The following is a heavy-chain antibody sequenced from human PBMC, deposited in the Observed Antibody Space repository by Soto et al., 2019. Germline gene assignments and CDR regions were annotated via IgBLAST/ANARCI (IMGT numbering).Heavy chain of an antibody. J-gene: IGHJ6*02. D-gene: IGHD6-6*01. CDR2: IYYSGST. CDR3: ARSVVIVPSHYYYYYYGMDV. V-gene: IGHV4-39*01. Sequence: QLQLQESGPGLVKPSETLSLTCTVSGGSISSSSYYWGWIRQPPGKGLEWIGSIYYSGSTYYNPSLKSRVTTSVDTSKNPFSLKLSSVTAADTAVYYCARSVVIVPSHYYYYYYGMDVWGQGTTVTVSS. CDR1: GGSISSSSYY.